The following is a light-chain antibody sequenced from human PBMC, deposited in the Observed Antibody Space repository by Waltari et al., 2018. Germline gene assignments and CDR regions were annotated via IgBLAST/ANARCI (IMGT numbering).Light chain of an antibody. CDR1: QSVTGY. J-gene: IGKJ5*01. CDR3: QQSDTNPIA. CDR2: EAS. Sequence: DIQMTQSPSSLSASVGERVTISCRASQSVTGYLNWYQQKPGKAPKLLIYEASRLHSGVPSRFSVSQSGTDFTLTISFLQPEDFATYYCQQSDTNPIAFGQGTRLEIK. V-gene: IGKV1-39*01.